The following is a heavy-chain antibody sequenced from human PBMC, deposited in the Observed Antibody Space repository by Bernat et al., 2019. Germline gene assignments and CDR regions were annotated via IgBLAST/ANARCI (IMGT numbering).Heavy chain of an antibody. Sequence: QVQLQQWGAGLLKPSETLSLTCAVYGGSFSGYYWSWIRQPPGKGLEWIGEINHSGSTNYNPSLKSRVTISVDTSKNQFSLRLTSVTAADTAVYYCARGYSSSWYDCWGQGTLVTVSS. CDR3: ARGYSSSWYDC. V-gene: IGHV4-34*01. CDR2: INHSGST. J-gene: IGHJ5*01. CDR1: GGSFSGYY. D-gene: IGHD6-19*01.